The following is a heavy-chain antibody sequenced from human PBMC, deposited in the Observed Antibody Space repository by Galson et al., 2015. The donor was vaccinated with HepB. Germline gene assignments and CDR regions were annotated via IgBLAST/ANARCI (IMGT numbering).Heavy chain of an antibody. CDR2: IYGGGST. Sequence: SLRLSCAASGFTVSSNYMSWVRQAPGKGLEWVSVIYGGGSTYYADSVKGRFSISRDNSKNTLSLQMSRLRAEDTAVYYCARGTPYNFDTSGYFPLYYLDYWGQGTLVTVSS. CDR1: GFTVSSNY. V-gene: IGHV3-66*02. D-gene: IGHD3-22*01. J-gene: IGHJ4*02. CDR3: ARGTPYNFDTSGYFPLYYLDY.